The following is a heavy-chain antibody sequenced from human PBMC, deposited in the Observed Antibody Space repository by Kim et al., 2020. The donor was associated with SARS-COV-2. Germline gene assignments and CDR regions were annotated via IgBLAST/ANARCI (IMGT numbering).Heavy chain of an antibody. J-gene: IGHJ4*02. CDR3: SLGCSGGSCPKDY. Sequence: SVKVSCKASGGTFSSYAISWVRQAPGQGLEWMGRIIPILGIANYAQKFQGRVTITADKSTSTAYMELSSLRSEDTAVYYCSLGCSGGSCPKDYWGQGTLVTVSS. V-gene: IGHV1-69*04. CDR1: GGTFSSYA. D-gene: IGHD2-15*01. CDR2: IIPILGIA.